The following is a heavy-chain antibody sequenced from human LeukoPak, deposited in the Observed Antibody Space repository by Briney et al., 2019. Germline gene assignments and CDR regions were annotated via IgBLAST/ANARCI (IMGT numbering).Heavy chain of an antibody. CDR1: GGSFSGSY. CDR3: ARVSISLFGVVTAHFDS. D-gene: IGHD3-3*01. CDR2: INLRGST. Sequence: PSETLSLTCGVSGGSFSGSYWGWIRQPPGKGLEWIGEINLRGSTNYNSSLTSRVTISLDTSKNQFSLNLRSVTTADTAVYYCARVSISLFGVVTAHFDSWGQGTLVAVSS. V-gene: IGHV4-34*01. J-gene: IGHJ4*02.